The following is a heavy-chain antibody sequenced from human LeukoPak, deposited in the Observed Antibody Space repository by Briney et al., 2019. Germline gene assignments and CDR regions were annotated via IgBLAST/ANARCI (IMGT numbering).Heavy chain of an antibody. CDR3: TRGSPEYQLLHYFDY. J-gene: IGHJ4*02. D-gene: IGHD2-2*01. Sequence: GGSLRLSCAASGFTFSSYAMSWVRQAPGKGLEWVSSISSSSSYIYYADSVKGRFTISRDNAKNSLYLQMNSLRAEDTAVYYCTRGSPEYQLLHYFDYWGQGTLVTVSS. CDR2: ISSSSSYI. V-gene: IGHV3-21*01. CDR1: GFTFSSYA.